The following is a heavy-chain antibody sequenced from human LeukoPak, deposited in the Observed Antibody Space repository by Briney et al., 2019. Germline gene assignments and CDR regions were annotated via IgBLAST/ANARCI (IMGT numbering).Heavy chain of an antibody. CDR2: INPSGGST. CDR1: GYSFTIYY. V-gene: IGHV1-46*01. Sequence: ASVTVSFKTSGYSFTIYYIHWVRQAPGQGLEWMGVINPSGGSTSYTQKFQGRVTMTRDTSTSTVYMELSSLTSEDTAVYYCAKDTARYNWNDGLFHYYYGMDVWGQGTTVTVSS. D-gene: IGHD1-1*01. J-gene: IGHJ6*02. CDR3: AKDTARYNWNDGLFHYYYGMDV.